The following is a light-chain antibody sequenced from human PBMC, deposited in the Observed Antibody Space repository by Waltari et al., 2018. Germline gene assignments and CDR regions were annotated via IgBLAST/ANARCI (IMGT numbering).Light chain of an antibody. CDR1: SGSLSTTYY. CDR3: VLYMGGGIL. CDR2: STN. J-gene: IGLJ3*02. Sequence: QPVVTQDPSCSVSPGGTVTPPCGLRSGSLSTTYYPSWYQQTPGQAPRPLIYSTNTRSSGVPDRISGSILGNKAALTITGAQADDESDYYCVLYMGGGILFGGGTKLTVL. V-gene: IGLV8-61*01.